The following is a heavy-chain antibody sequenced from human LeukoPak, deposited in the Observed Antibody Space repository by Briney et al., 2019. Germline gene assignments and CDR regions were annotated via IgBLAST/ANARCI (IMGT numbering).Heavy chain of an antibody. V-gene: IGHV1-69*06. J-gene: IGHJ5*02. Sequence: ASVKVSCKASGGTFSSYAISWVRQASGEGLEWMGGIIPIFGTANYAQKFQGRVTITADKSTSTAYMELSSLRSEDTAVYYCAREAAAGTFVSWFEPWGEGTLVTVSS. D-gene: IGHD6-13*01. CDR3: AREAAAGTFVSWFEP. CDR2: IIPIFGTA. CDR1: GGTFSSYA.